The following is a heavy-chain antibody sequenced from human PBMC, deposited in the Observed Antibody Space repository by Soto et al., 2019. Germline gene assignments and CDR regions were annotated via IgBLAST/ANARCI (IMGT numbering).Heavy chain of an antibody. CDR3: ARGLARGYYYGSGTYYYYGMDV. CDR2: INHSGST. V-gene: IGHV4-34*01. Sequence: SETLSLTCAVYGGSFSGYYWSWIRQSPGKGLEWIGEINHSGSTNYNPSLKSRVTISVDTSKNQFSLKLSSVTAADTAVYYCARGLARGYYYGSGTYYYYGMDVWGQGTTVTVS. D-gene: IGHD3-10*01. J-gene: IGHJ6*02. CDR1: GGSFSGYY.